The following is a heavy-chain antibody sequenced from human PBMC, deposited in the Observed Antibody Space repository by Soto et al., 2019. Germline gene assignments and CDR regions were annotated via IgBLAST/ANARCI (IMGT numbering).Heavy chain of an antibody. CDR2: IDPNSGAT. V-gene: IGHV1-2*02. CDR3: ARGYGSSPNMELRFGMDV. CDR1: GYILTGYS. J-gene: IGHJ6*02. D-gene: IGHD5-18*01. Sequence: QVYLVQSGAEVRRPGASVKVSCTAFGYILTGYSLHWVRQAPGQGLEWMGWIDPNSGATNSAERFHGRVSMTRDTSISAAYLELSSLRFDDTAVYYCARGYGSSPNMELRFGMDVWGQGTTISVS.